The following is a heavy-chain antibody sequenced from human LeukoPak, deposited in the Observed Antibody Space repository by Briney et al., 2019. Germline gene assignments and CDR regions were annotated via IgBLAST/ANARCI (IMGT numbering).Heavy chain of an antibody. CDR3: ARSLGYCSSGSCYVFDY. J-gene: IGHJ4*02. V-gene: IGHV4-39*07. D-gene: IGHD2-15*01. Sequence: SDTLSLTCTVSGGSVGSSCCYWRWIRQPPGGGLEWIGNIYYSGNTYYNPSLKSRVTMSVDTSKNQLSLKLSSAAAADTAVYYCARSLGYCSSGSCYVFDYWGQGILVTVS. CDR2: IYYSGNT. CDR1: GGSVGSSCCY.